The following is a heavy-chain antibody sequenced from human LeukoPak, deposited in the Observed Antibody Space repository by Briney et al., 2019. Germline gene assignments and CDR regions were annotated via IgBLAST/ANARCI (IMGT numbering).Heavy chain of an antibody. CDR3: ARGGDILTGYYSPFYY. V-gene: IGHV4-59*01. D-gene: IGHD3-9*01. J-gene: IGHJ4*02. CDR1: GGSISSYY. Sequence: SETLSLTCTVSGGSISSYYWSWIRQPPGKGLEWIGYIYYSGSTNYNPSLKSRVTISVDTSKNQFSLKLSSVTAADTAVYYCARGGDILTGYYSPFYYWGQGTLVTVSS. CDR2: IYYSGST.